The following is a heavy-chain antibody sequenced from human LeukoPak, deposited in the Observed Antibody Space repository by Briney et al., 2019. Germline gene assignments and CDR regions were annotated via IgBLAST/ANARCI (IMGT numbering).Heavy chain of an antibody. J-gene: IGHJ4*02. D-gene: IGHD3-22*01. CDR3: ARENPSGYYNRPIDY. V-gene: IGHV4-59*01. Sequence: ETLSLTCTVSGASISSYYWSWIRQPPGKGLEWIGDIYYSGSIKYNPSLKSRVTMSVDTSKNQFSLKLSSVTAADTAIYYCARENPSGYYNRPIDYWGQGTLVTVSS. CDR1: GASISSYY. CDR2: IYYSGSI.